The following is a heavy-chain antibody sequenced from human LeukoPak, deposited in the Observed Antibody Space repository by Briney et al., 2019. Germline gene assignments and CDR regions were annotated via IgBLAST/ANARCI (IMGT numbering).Heavy chain of an antibody. J-gene: IGHJ4*02. D-gene: IGHD3-3*01. CDR3: AKRDSDFWSGYASLYFDY. Sequence: GGSLRLSCAASGFTFSSYAMSWVRQAPGKGLGWVSAISGSGGSTYYADSVKGRFTISRDNSKNTLYLQMNSLRAEDTAVYYCAKRDSDFWSGYASLYFDYWGQGTLVTVSS. CDR1: GFTFSSYA. CDR2: ISGSGGST. V-gene: IGHV3-23*01.